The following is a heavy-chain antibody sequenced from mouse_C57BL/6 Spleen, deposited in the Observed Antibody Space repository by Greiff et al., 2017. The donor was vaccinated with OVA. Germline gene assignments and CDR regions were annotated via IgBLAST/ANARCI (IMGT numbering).Heavy chain of an antibody. J-gene: IGHJ4*01. CDR2: ISYDGSN. CDR1: GYSITSGYY. V-gene: IGHV3-6*01. D-gene: IGHD2-4*01. CDR3: ARSYYDYDGYAMDY. Sequence: ESGPGLVKPSQSLSLTCSVTGYSITSGYYWNWIRQFPGNKLEWMGYISYDGSNNYNPSLKNRISITRDTSKNQFFLKLNSVTTEDTATYYCARSYYDYDGYAMDYWGQGTSVTVSS.